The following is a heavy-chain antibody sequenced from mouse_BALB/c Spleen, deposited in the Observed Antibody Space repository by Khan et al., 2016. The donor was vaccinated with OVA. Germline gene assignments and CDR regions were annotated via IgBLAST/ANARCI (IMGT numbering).Heavy chain of an antibody. D-gene: IGHD1-1*01. Sequence: VQLQQPGTVLARPGASVKMSCKASGYIFTDYWMHWVKQRPGQGLEWIGGIYTGNSDISYNQKFKGKAKLTAVTSASTAYMELSSLTNEDSAVYYCTRAGYGAFAFWGQGTLVTVSA. CDR1: GYIFTDYW. CDR3: TRAGYGAFAF. V-gene: IGHV1-5*01. J-gene: IGHJ3*01. CDR2: IYTGNSDI.